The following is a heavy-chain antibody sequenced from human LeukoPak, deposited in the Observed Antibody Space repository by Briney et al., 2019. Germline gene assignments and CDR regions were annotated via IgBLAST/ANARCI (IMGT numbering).Heavy chain of an antibody. D-gene: IGHD3-16*01. CDR1: GYSFTSYW. Sequence: GESLKISCKGSGYSFTSYWIGWVLQMPGKGLEWMGIIYPDDSNTRYCPSFQGQVTLSADKSINTAYLQWSSLRASDTAMYYCARLEEDLTLGVAGYWFVPWGQGTLVTVS. CDR3: ARLEEDLTLGVAGYWFVP. CDR2: IYPDDSNT. V-gene: IGHV5-51*01. J-gene: IGHJ5*02.